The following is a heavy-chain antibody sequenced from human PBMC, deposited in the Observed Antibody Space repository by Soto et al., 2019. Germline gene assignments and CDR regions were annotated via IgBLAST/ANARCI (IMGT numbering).Heavy chain of an antibody. D-gene: IGHD5-18*01. J-gene: IGHJ4*02. Sequence: SETLSLTCTVSGGSISSYYWSWIRQPPGKGLEWIGYIYYSGSTNYNPSLKSRVTISVDTSKNQFSLKLSSVTAADTAVYYCATGRYSYGPFDYWGQGTLVTVSS. V-gene: IGHV4-59*01. CDR1: GGSISSYY. CDR2: IYYSGST. CDR3: ATGRYSYGPFDY.